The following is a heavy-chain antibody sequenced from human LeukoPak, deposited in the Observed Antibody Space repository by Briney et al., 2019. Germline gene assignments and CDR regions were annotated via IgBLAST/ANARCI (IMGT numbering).Heavy chain of an antibody. V-gene: IGHV3-21*01. CDR2: ISTSSSYI. J-gene: IGHJ4*02. CDR1: GFTFSSYE. D-gene: IGHD6-13*01. Sequence: PGGSLRLSCAASGFTFSSYEMNWVRQAPGKGLEGVASISTSSSYIYYADPLKGRFTISRDNAKNSMYLQMNSLRTEDTAVYYCARVKDHRGIAVAGSDYWGQGTLVTVSS. CDR3: ARVKDHRGIAVAGSDY.